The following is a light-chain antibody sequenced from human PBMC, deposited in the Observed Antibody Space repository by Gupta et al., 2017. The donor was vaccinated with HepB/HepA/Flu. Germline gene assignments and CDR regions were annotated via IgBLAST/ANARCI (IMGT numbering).Light chain of an antibody. CDR2: DVF. J-gene: IGLJ1*01. Sequence: QSAPTQPPSASGSPGQSVTISCTGTSSDIGAYNLVSWYQQHPGKAPKLIIYDVFQRPSGVPDRFSGFKSGNTASLTVSGLQAEDEADYYCFSYAGNDNWVFGGGTKVTVL. CDR3: FSYAGNDNWV. CDR1: SSDIGAYNL. V-gene: IGLV2-8*01.